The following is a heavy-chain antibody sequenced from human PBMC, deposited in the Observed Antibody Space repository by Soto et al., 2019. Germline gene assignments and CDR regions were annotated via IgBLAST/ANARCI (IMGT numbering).Heavy chain of an antibody. V-gene: IGHV3-33*01. CDR3: ARLYGDYVNYYYYYYMDV. CDR2: IWYDGSNK. J-gene: IGHJ6*03. D-gene: IGHD4-17*01. Sequence: GGSLRLSCAASGFTFSSYGMHWVRQAPGKGLEWVAVIWYDGSNKYYADSVKGRFTISGDNSKNTLYLQMNSLRAEDTAVYYCARLYGDYVNYYYYYYMDVWGKGTTVTVSS. CDR1: GFTFSSYG.